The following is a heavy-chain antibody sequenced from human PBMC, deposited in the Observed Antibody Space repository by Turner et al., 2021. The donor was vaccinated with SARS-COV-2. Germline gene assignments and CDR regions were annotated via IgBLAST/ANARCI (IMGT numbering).Heavy chain of an antibody. V-gene: IGHV3-74*01. Sequence: EVQLVVSGGGFVQPGGSLRLSCAASGFTFGSYWMHWVRQAPGKGLVWDSRINSDGSSTSYADSVKCRFTISRDNAKNTLYLQMNSLRAEDTAVYYCARVGIAAAGPTFYYYYYGMDVWGQGTTVTVSS. D-gene: IGHD6-13*01. J-gene: IGHJ6*02. CDR1: GFTFGSYW. CDR2: INSDGSST. CDR3: ARVGIAAAGPTFYYYYYGMDV.